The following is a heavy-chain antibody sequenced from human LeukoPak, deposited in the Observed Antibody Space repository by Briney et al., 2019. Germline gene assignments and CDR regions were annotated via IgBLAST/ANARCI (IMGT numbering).Heavy chain of an antibody. Sequence: PGGSLRLSCAASGFTFSSYGMHWVRQAPGKGLEWVAFIRYDGSNKYYADSVKGRFTISRDNSKNTLYLQMDSLRAEDTAVYYCARDRRGAFDIWGQGTMVTVSS. CDR1: GFTFSSYG. CDR3: ARDRRGAFDI. J-gene: IGHJ3*02. V-gene: IGHV3-30*02. CDR2: IRYDGSNK.